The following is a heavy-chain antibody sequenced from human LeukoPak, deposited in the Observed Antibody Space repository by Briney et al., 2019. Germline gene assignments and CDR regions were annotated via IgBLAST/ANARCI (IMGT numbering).Heavy chain of an antibody. Sequence: GWDLILSCACTGFTFSNAWMSWVGQAPGKGLEWDGRIKNKTDGGTTDYAAPVRGRFTISRDDSKNTLYLQMNSLKTEDTAVYYCTTDPAGELDYWGQGTLVTVCS. CDR1: GFTFSNAW. D-gene: IGHD1-26*01. V-gene: IGHV3-15*01. J-gene: IGHJ4*02. CDR3: TTDPAGELDY. CDR2: IKNKTDGGTT.